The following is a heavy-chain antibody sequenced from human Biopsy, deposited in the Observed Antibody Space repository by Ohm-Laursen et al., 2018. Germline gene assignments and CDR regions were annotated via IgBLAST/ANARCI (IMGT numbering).Heavy chain of an antibody. CDR1: GYTFPSYG. D-gene: IGHD2-2*01. CDR3: AREAIGYQLPCDD. V-gene: IGHV1-69*11. Sequence: AASVKVSCKASGYTFPSYGISWVRQAPGQGLEWMGRIIPILRTTAYAQTFLGRVTITADSPTSTVDMELTSLTSDDTAVYFCAREAIGYQLPCDDWGQGTLVIVSS. CDR2: IIPILRTT. J-gene: IGHJ4*02.